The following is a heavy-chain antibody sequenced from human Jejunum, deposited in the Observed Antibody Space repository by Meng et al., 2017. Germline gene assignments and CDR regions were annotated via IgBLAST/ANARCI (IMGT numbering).Heavy chain of an antibody. V-gene: IGHV5-51*01. CDR3: ARANLPSHCSSFSCSSGDYFDY. CDR2: INLADSDT. D-gene: IGHD5-12*01. CDR1: GYSFSNHW. Sequence: GESLKISCKGSGYSFSNHWIGWVRQMPGKGLEWMGIINLADSDTRYSPSYQGQVTFSADKSISTAYLQWNSLQASDTAMYYCARANLPSHCSSFSCSSGDYFDYWGQGTLVTVSS. J-gene: IGHJ4*02.